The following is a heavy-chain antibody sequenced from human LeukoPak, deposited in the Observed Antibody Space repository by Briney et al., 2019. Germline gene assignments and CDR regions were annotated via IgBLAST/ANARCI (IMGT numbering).Heavy chain of an antibody. J-gene: IGHJ4*02. V-gene: IGHV4-61*02. CDR3: ARKPGNSPFDY. CDR1: GGSISSGSYY. Sequence: PSETLSLTCTVSGGSISSGSYYWSWIRQPAGKGLEWIRRIYTSGSTNYNPSLKSRVTISVDTSKNQFSLKLSSVTAADTAVYYCARKPGNSPFDYWGQGTLVTVSS. CDR2: IYTSGST. D-gene: IGHD1-7*01.